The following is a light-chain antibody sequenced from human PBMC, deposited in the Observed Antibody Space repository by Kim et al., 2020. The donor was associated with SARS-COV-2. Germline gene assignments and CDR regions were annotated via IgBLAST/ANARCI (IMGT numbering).Light chain of an antibody. CDR2: AAS. J-gene: IGKJ4*01. CDR1: QSISNY. Sequence: DIQMTQSPSSLSASVGDRVTITCRASQSISNYLNWYQQKPGKVPKLLIYAASSLQSGAPSRFSGSGSGTDFTLTISSLQPEDFATYFCQQSYTTPPLTFGGGTKVDIK. V-gene: IGKV1-39*01. CDR3: QQSYTTPPLT.